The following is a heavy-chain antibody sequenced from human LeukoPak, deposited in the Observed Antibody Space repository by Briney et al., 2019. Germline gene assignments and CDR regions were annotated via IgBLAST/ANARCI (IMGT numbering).Heavy chain of an antibody. V-gene: IGHV4-38-2*01. CDR2: IYHSGST. J-gene: IGHJ5*02. D-gene: IGHD3-3*01. CDR3: ARHDADYDFWSGYYTRWFDP. Sequence: SETLSLTCAVSGYSISSGYYWGWIRQPPGKGLEWIGSIYHSGSTYYNPSLKSRVTISVDTSKNQFSLKLGSVTAADTAVYYCARHDADYDFWSGYYTRWFDPWGQGTLVTVSS. CDR1: GYSISSGYY.